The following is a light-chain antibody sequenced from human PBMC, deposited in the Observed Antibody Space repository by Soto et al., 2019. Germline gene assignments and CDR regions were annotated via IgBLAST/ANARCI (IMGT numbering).Light chain of an antibody. CDR1: SSDIGAYKF. J-gene: IGLJ2*01. CDR2: EVS. Sequence: QSALTQPPSASGSPGQSVAISCTGTSSDIGAYKFVSWYQQHPGKAPKLIIYEVSIRPSGVPDRFSGSTSGNTASLPVSGLLAEDEADYYCSLYAGTNSVVFGGGTKLTVL. V-gene: IGLV2-8*01. CDR3: SLYAGTNSVV.